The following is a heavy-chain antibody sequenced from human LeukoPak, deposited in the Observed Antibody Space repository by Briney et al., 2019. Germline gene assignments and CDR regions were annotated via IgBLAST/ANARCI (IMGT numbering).Heavy chain of an antibody. Sequence: PSETLSLTCTVSGGSISSSSYYWGWIRQPPGKGLEWIGSIYYSGSTYYNPSLKSRVTISVDTSKNQFPLKLSSVTAADTAVYYCASSPARTDTAMVFDYWGQGTLVTVSS. CDR1: GGSISSSSYY. CDR3: ASSPARTDTAMVFDY. V-gene: IGHV4-39*06. CDR2: IYYSGST. D-gene: IGHD5-18*01. J-gene: IGHJ4*02.